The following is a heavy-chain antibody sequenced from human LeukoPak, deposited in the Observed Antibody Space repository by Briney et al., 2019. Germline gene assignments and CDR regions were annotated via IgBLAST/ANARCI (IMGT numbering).Heavy chain of an antibody. D-gene: IGHD6-19*01. CDR3: ARDLKRGYSSGRYSWGTGSSNDF. CDR2: ISAYNGNT. CDR1: GYTFTSYG. Sequence: ASVKVSCKASGYTFTSYGISWVRQAPGQGLEWMGWISAYNGNTNYAQKLQGRVTMTTDTSTSTTYLELRSLRSDDTAVYYCARDLKRGYSSGRYSWGTGSSNDFWGQGTLVTVSS. V-gene: IGHV1-18*01. J-gene: IGHJ4*02.